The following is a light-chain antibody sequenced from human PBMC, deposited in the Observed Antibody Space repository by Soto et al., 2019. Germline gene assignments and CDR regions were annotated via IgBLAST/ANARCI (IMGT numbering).Light chain of an antibody. CDR1: SSDVGGYNY. V-gene: IGLV2-14*01. CDR3: SSYTSSSTLYV. J-gene: IGLJ1*01. Sequence: QPALTQPASVSGSPGQSITSSCTGTSSDVGGYNYVSWYQQHPGKAPKLMIYEVSNRPSGVSNRFSGSKSGNTASLTISGLQAEDEADYYCSSYTSSSTLYVFGTGTKVTVL. CDR2: EVS.